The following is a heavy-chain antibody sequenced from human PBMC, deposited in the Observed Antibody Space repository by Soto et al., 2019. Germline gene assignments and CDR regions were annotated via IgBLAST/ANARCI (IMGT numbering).Heavy chain of an antibody. V-gene: IGHV3-74*01. CDR2: IKSDGSGT. J-gene: IGHJ4*02. CDR3: VRGDGDYHDGNGYLGRH. CDR1: GFTFRTYW. Sequence: EVQLVESGGGLVQVGGSLRLSCEASGFTFRTYWMHWVRQAPGKGLVWVSRIKSDGSGTYYGDFVEGRFTISRDNAQNKMYLQMNSLRAEDTAVYYCVRGDGDYHDGNGYLGRHWGQGTLVTVSS. D-gene: IGHD3-22*01.